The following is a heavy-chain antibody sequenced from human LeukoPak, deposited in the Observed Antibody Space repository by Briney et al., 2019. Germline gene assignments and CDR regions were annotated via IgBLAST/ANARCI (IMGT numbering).Heavy chain of an antibody. CDR1: GYSISSGYY. D-gene: IGHD6-19*01. J-gene: IGHJ4*02. Sequence: PSETLSLTCAVSGYSISSGYYWGWIRQPPGKGLEWIGSIYHSGSTYYNPSLKSRVTISVDTSKNQFSLKLSSVTAADTAVYYCAKTFIAVANPIDYWGQGTLVTVSS. CDR3: AKTFIAVANPIDY. V-gene: IGHV4-38-2*01. CDR2: IYHSGST.